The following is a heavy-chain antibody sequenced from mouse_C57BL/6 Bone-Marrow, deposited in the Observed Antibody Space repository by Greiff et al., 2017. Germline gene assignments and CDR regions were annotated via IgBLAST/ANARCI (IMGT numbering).Heavy chain of an antibody. Sequence: VKLLESGPGLVQPSQSLSITCTVSGFSLTSYGVHWVRQSPGKGLEWLGVIWSGGSTDYNAAFISRLSISKDNSKSQVFFKMNSLQADDTAIYYCARNGNYGYFDVWGTGTTVTVSS. CDR3: ARNGNYGYFDV. CDR2: IWSGGST. CDR1: GFSLTSYG. J-gene: IGHJ1*03. D-gene: IGHD2-1*01. V-gene: IGHV2-2*01.